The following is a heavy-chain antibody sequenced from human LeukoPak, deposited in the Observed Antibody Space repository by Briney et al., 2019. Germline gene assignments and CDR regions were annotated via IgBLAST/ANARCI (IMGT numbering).Heavy chain of an antibody. V-gene: IGHV4-39*01. CDR1: GGSISSSSYY. Sequence: SETLSLTCTVSGGSISSSSYYWGWIRQPPGKGLEWIGSIYYSGSTYYNPSLKSRVTISVDMSKNQFSLKLSSATAADAAVYYCAGKIYDSSGYRDYWGQGTLVTVSS. CDR3: AGKIYDSSGYRDY. D-gene: IGHD3-22*01. CDR2: IYYSGST. J-gene: IGHJ4*02.